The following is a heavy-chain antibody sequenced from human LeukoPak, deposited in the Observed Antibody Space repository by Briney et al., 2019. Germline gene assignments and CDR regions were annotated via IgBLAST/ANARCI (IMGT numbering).Heavy chain of an antibody. J-gene: IGHJ3*02. Sequence: GGSLRLSCAASGFTFSSYSMNWVRQAPGKGLEWVSSISSSSSYIYYADSVKGRFTISRDNAENSLYLQMNSLRAEDTAVYYCARDTYSGYDGCAFDIWGQGTMVTVSS. V-gene: IGHV3-21*01. D-gene: IGHD5-12*01. CDR3: ARDTYSGYDGCAFDI. CDR1: GFTFSSYS. CDR2: ISSSSSYI.